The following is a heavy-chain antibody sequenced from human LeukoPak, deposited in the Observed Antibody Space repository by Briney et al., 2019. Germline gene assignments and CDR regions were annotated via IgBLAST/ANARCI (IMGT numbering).Heavy chain of an antibody. V-gene: IGHV3-30*18. CDR1: GFTFNNYG. CDR2: ISYDGNHK. D-gene: IGHD6-6*01. J-gene: IGHJ4*02. Sequence: PGGSLRLSCAASGFTFNNYGMHWVRQAPGKGLEWVAIISYDGNHKYYADSVKGRFTISRDNSKYTLYLQMNNLRAEDTAVYYCAKDFVPSIAEYYFDYWGQGTLVTVSS. CDR3: AKDFVPSIAEYYFDY.